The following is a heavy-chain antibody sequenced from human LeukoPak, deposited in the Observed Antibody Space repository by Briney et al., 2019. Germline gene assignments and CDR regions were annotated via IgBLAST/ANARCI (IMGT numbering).Heavy chain of an antibody. CDR2: IYYSGST. CDR3: ARARVDTAMVTFDY. J-gene: IGHJ4*02. V-gene: IGHV4-59*01. D-gene: IGHD5-18*01. CDR1: GGSISSYY. Sequence: SETLSLTCTVSGGSISSYYWSWIRQPPGKGLEWIGYIYYSGSTNYNPSLKSRVTISVDTSKNQFSLELSSVTAADTAVYYCARARVDTAMVTFDYWGQGTLVTVSS.